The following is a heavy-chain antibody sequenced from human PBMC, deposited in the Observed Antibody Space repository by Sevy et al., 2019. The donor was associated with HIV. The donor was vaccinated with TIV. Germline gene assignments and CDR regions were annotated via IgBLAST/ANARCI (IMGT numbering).Heavy chain of an antibody. V-gene: IGHV3-15*01. Sequence: GGSLRLSCAASGFTFSNAWMSWVRQAPGKGLEWVGRIKSKTDGGTTDYAAPVKGRFTISRDDSKNTLYLQMNSLKTEDTAVYYCTGPHSSSYPGSILFDYWGQGTLVTVSS. CDR3: TGPHSSSYPGSILFDY. J-gene: IGHJ4*02. CDR1: GFTFSNAW. CDR2: IKSKTDGGTT. D-gene: IGHD6-13*01.